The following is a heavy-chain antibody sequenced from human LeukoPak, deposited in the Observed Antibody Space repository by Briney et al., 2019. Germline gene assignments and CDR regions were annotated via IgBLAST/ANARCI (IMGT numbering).Heavy chain of an antibody. CDR2: INHSGST. J-gene: IGHJ5*02. V-gene: IGHV4-39*07. CDR3: ARGVEQLNWFDP. D-gene: IGHD6-6*01. CDR1: GVSISSSSYY. Sequence: SETLSLTCTVSGVSISSSSYYWGWIRQPPGKGLEWIGEINHSGSTNYNPSLKSRVTISVDTSKNQFSLKLSSVTAADTAVYYCARGVEQLNWFDPWGQGTLVTVSS.